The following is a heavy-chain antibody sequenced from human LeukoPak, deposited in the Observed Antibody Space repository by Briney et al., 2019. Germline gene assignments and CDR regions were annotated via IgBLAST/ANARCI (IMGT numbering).Heavy chain of an antibody. CDR2: IYYSGRT. J-gene: IGHJ5*02. CDR1: GGSIDSNY. V-gene: IGHV4-59*01. CDR3: ARGRWSDP. Sequence: SETLSLTCTVSGGSIDSNYWTWIRQHPGKGLEWIGYIYYSGRTNYNPSLKSRVTISLDTSKNQFSLKLNAVTAADTAVYFCARGRWSDPWCQGTVVTVSS.